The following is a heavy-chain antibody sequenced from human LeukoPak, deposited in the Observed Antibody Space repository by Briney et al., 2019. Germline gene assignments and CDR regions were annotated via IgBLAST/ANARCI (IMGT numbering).Heavy chain of an antibody. CDR2: INPAGSQQ. D-gene: IGHD4-17*01. CDR1: GFTFSSSA. J-gene: IGHJ4*02. CDR3: ARGPTTVTTFDY. Sequence: GGSLRLSCSVAGFTFSSSAMSWVRQAPGKGPEWVANINPAGSQQYSVDSLKGRFTVSRDNAKNSLYLQMNSLRAEDTAVYYCARGPTTVTTFDYWGQGTLVTVSS. V-gene: IGHV3-7*01.